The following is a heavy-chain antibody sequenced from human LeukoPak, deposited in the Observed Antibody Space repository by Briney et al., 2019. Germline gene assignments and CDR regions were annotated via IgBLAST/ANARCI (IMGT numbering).Heavy chain of an antibody. CDR1: GFTFSSYE. CDR3: AKGVSGYDWVDY. D-gene: IGHD5-12*01. V-gene: IGHV3-48*03. CDR2: ISSSGSTI. J-gene: IGHJ4*02. Sequence: GGSLRLSCAASGFTFSSYEMNWVRPAPGKGLEWVSYISSSGSTIYYADSVKGRFTISRDNSKNSLYLQMNSLRTEDTALYYCAKGVSGYDWVDYWGQGTLVTVSS.